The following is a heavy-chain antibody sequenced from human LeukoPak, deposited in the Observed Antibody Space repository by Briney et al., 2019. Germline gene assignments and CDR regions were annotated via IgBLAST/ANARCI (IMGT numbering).Heavy chain of an antibody. CDR3: AREAFQAAVAGANWFDP. V-gene: IGHV3-30-3*01. D-gene: IGHD6-19*01. Sequence: GGSLRLSCAASGFTFSSYAMHWVRQAPGKGLEWVAVISYDGSNKYYADSVKGRFTISRDNSKNTLYLQMNSLRAEDTAVYYCAREAFQAAVAGANWFDPWGQGTLVTVSS. CDR2: ISYDGSNK. J-gene: IGHJ5*02. CDR1: GFTFSSYA.